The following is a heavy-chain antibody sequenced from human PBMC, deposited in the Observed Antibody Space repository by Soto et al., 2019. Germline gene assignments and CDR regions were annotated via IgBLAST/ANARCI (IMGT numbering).Heavy chain of an antibody. CDR2: ISRSSSTI. CDR1: GFSFSSYN. D-gene: IGHD4-17*01. CDR3: ARDSVLTTVTMDV. V-gene: IGHV3-48*02. J-gene: IGHJ6*02. Sequence: GGFLRLSCAASGFSFSSYNTNWVRQAPGKGLEWVSYISRSSSTISYADSVKGRFTISRDNAKNSLYLQMNSLRDEDTAVYYCARDSVLTTVTMDVWGQGTTVTVSS.